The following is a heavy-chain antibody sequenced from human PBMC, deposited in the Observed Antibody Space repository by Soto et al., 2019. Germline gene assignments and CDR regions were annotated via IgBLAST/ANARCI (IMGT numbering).Heavy chain of an antibody. CDR3: ARGLGTNGLDV. Sequence: QVQLLQSGAEVKKPGASVKVSCKASGYKFTTYGITWVRQAPGQGLQWLGGISTYNGNTDYAQNPQDRVTMTTETSTSTAYLVVRSLTSDDTAVYFCARGLGTNGLDVWGQGTTVTVSS. V-gene: IGHV1-18*04. CDR2: ISTYNGNT. CDR1: GYKFTTYG. D-gene: IGHD7-27*01. J-gene: IGHJ6*02.